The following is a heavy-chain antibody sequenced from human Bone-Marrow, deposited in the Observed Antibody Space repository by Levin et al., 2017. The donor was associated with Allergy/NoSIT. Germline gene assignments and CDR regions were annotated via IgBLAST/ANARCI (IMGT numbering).Heavy chain of an antibody. CDR2: IWYDGSNK. Sequence: LSLTCAASGFTFSSYGMHWVRQAPGKGLEWVAVIWYDGSNKYYADSVKGRFTISRDNSKNTLYLQMNSLRAEDTAVYYCARDASLGITGTPGAFDIWGQGTMVTVSS. D-gene: IGHD1-20*01. V-gene: IGHV3-33*01. CDR1: GFTFSSYG. J-gene: IGHJ3*02. CDR3: ARDASLGITGTPGAFDI.